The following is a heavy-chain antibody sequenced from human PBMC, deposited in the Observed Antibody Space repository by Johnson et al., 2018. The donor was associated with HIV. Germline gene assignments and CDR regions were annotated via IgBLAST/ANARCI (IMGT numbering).Heavy chain of an antibody. CDR2: ISSNGGST. J-gene: IGHJ3*02. V-gene: IGHV3-64*01. CDR3: ARGRGSSSADAFDI. CDR1: GFTFSSYA. Sequence: VQLVESGGGLVQPGGSLRLSCAASGFTFSSYAMHWVRQAPGKGLEYVSAISSNGGSTYYATSVKGRFTISRDNSKNTLYLQMGSLRAEDMAVYYCARGRGSSSADAFDIWGQGTMVTVSS. D-gene: IGHD6-6*01.